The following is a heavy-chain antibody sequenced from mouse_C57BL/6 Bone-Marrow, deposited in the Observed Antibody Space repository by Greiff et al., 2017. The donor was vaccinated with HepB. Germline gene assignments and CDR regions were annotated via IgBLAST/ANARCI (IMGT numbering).Heavy chain of an antibody. CDR2: IDPSDSYT. D-gene: IGHD4-1*01. V-gene: IGHV1-69*01. CDR1: GYTFTSYW. Sequence: VQLQQSGAELVMPGASVKLSCKASGYTFTSYWMHWVKQRPGQGLEWIGEIDPSDSYTNYNQKFKGKSTLTVDKSSSTAYMQLSSLTSEDSAVYYCAREEGLPPGRFDYWGQGTTLTVSS. CDR3: AREEGLPPGRFDY. J-gene: IGHJ2*01.